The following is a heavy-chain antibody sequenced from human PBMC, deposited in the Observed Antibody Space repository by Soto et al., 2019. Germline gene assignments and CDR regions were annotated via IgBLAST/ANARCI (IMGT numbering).Heavy chain of an antibody. CDR2: INQSGST. CDR1: GGSFSDYY. CDR3: ARLPRGPNYGMDV. Sequence: PSETLSLTCAVYGGSFSDYYWNWIRQPPGEGLEWIGEINQSGSTNSNPSLKSRVTISVDTSKNQFSLKLSSVTAADTAAYYCARLPRGPNYGMDVWAQGTTVTVSS. V-gene: IGHV4-34*01. J-gene: IGHJ6*02.